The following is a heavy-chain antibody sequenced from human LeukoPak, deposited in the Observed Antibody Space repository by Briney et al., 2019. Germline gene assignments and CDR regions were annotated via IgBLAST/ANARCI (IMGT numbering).Heavy chain of an antibody. J-gene: IGHJ4*02. CDR2: IASETYGGTA. V-gene: IGHV3-49*04. Sequence: KPGGSLTLSCEDSGFTFRSYEMSWVRQAPGKGLEWVGFIASETYGGTAEYAASVKGRFTISRDDSKSIAYLQMNSLKTEDTAVYYCTRDQTPYYWGQGTLVTVSS. CDR3: TRDQTPYY. CDR1: GFTFRSYE.